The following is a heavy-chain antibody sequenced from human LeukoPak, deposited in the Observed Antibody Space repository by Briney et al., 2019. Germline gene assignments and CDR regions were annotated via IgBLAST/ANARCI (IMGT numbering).Heavy chain of an antibody. Sequence: SETLSLTCTVSGGSISSSSYYWGWIRQPPGKGLEWIGSSYYSGSTYYNPSLKSRVTISVDTSKNQFSLKLSSVTAADTAVYYCARVGQQLDYYYMDVWGKGTTVTVSS. CDR3: ARVGQQLDYYYMDV. CDR1: GGSISSSSYY. D-gene: IGHD6-13*01. CDR2: SYYSGST. V-gene: IGHV4-39*07. J-gene: IGHJ6*03.